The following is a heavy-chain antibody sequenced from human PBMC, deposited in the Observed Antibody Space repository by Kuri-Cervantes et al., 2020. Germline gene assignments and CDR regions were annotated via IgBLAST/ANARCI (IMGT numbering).Heavy chain of an antibody. CDR1: GYTFTSYG. D-gene: IGHD3-22*01. Sequence: ASVKVSCKASGYTFTSYGISWVRQAPGQGLEWMGWISAYNGNTNYAQKLQGRVTMTTDTSTSTAYMELRSLRSDDTAVYYCARGEPHYYDSSGYYFDWGQGTLVTVSS. CDR3: ARGEPHYYDSSGYYFD. CDR2: ISAYNGNT. J-gene: IGHJ4*02. V-gene: IGHV1-18*01.